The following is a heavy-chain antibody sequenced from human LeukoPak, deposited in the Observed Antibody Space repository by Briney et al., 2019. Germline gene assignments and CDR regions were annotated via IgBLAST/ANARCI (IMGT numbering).Heavy chain of an antibody. CDR3: AKDDGSVVVPLSFDY. J-gene: IGHJ4*02. D-gene: IGHD2-2*01. Sequence: GGSLRLSCAASGFTFSSYAMSWVRQAPGKGLEWASAISGSGGSTYYADSVKGRFTISRDNSKNTLYLQMNSLRAEDTAVYYCAKDDGSVVVPLSFDYWGQGTLVTVSS. CDR2: ISGSGGST. CDR1: GFTFSSYA. V-gene: IGHV3-23*01.